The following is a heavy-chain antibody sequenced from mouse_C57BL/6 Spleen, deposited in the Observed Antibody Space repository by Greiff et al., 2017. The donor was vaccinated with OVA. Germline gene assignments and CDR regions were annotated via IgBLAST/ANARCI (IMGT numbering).Heavy chain of an antibody. D-gene: IGHD4-1*01. CDR2: IYPGAGDT. V-gene: IGHV1-82*01. CDR3: ARSITGTADY. Sequence: QVQLKESGPELVKPGASVKISCKASGYAFSSSWMNWVKQRPGKGLEWIGRIYPGAGDTNSNGKFKGKATLTADKSSSTAYMQHSSLTSEGAAVYFCARSITGTADYWGQGTTLTVSS. J-gene: IGHJ2*01. CDR1: GYAFSSSW.